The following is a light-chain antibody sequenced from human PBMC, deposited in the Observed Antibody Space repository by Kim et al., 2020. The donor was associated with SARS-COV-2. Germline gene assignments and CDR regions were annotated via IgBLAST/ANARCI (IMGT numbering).Light chain of an antibody. CDR3: QQYKTYPYT. Sequence: SASKGERVNIPCRARQGIDRWLALYQQKPEKAPGSLLYGASSLQRGVPSKFSGSGSGTDFTLTISSLQPEDSATYCCQQYKTYPYTCGQGTKLEI. CDR2: GAS. CDR1: QGIDRW. J-gene: IGKJ2*01. V-gene: IGKV1D-16*01.